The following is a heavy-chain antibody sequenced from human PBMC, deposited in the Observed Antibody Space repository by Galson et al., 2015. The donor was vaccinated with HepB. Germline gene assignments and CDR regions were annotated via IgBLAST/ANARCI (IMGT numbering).Heavy chain of an antibody. CDR1: GFTFSDYY. V-gene: IGHV3-11*05. J-gene: IGHJ4*02. CDR3: ARVPGDYLHFDY. Sequence: SLRLSCAASGFTFSDYYMSWIRQAPGKGLEWVSYISSSSSYTNYADSVKGRFTISRDNAKNSLYLQMNSLRAEDTAVYYCARVPGDYLHFDYWGQGTLVTVSS. D-gene: IGHD4-17*01. CDR2: ISSSSSYT.